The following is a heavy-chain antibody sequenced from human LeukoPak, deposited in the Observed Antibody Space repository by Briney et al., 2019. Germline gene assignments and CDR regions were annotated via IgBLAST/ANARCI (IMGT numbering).Heavy chain of an antibody. Sequence: GGSLRLSCAASGFTFSSYAMHWVRQAPGKGLEWVAVISYDGSNKYYADSVKGRFTISRDNSKNTLYLQLNSLRAEDTAVYYCARALDEGARFDYWGQGTLVTVSS. CDR3: ARALDEGARFDY. CDR2: ISYDGSNK. CDR1: GFTFSSYA. J-gene: IGHJ4*02. V-gene: IGHV3-30-3*01.